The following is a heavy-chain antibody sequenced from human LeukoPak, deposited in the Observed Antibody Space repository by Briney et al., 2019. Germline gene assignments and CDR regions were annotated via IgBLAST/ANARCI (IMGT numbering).Heavy chain of an antibody. Sequence: PSETLSLTCTVSGGSISSATYYWSWLRQLPGKGLEWIGYISYSGSTYYNPSLMRRLTISVDTSRNQFSLKLSSVTAADTAVYYCGRYGYDDSQALNSWGQGTLVTVSS. CDR1: GGSISSATYY. V-gene: IGHV4-31*03. CDR3: GRYGYDDSQALNS. J-gene: IGHJ5*02. CDR2: ISYSGST. D-gene: IGHD5-12*01.